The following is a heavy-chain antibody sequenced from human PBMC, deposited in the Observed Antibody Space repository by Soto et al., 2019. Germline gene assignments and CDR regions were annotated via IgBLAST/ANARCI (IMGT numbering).Heavy chain of an antibody. CDR1: GFSFSDYY. CDR2: TRNKASSYTT. Sequence: EVQLVESGGGLGQPGGSLRLSCAASGFSFSDYYINWVRQAPGKGLEWVGRTRNKASSYTTDYAAFVKGRFTISRDDSKNLIYLQMNSLKTEDTAVYYCAREGSSSRPDYEYWGQGTLVTVSS. D-gene: IGHD2-2*01. CDR3: AREGSSSRPDYEY. V-gene: IGHV3-72*01. J-gene: IGHJ4*02.